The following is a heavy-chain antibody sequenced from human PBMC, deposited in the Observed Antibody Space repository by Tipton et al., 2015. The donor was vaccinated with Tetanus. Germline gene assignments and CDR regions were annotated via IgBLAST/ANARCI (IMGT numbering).Heavy chain of an antibody. Sequence: TLSLTCTVSGGSVNSGSYYWSWIRQPPGKGLEWIGYIYQSGSTSYSPSLESRVTISLETSKNQFSLRLSSVTAADTAVYYCAASVVRWFDPWGQGTLVTVSS. D-gene: IGHD2-2*01. CDR1: GGSVNSGSYY. CDR3: AASVVRWFDP. CDR2: IYQSGST. V-gene: IGHV4-61*01. J-gene: IGHJ5*02.